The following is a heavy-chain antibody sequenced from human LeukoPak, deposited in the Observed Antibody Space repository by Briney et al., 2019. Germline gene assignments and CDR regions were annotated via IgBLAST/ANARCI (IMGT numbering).Heavy chain of an antibody. CDR3: ARRRGLDV. V-gene: IGHV4-38-2*02. Sequence: PSETLSLTCTVSGYSISSTYYWGWIRQPPGNGLEWIGSIYHSGSAYYNPSLESRVTISVDTSKNQFSLKLSSVTAADTAVYYCARRRGLDVWGKGTTVTISS. D-gene: IGHD5-12*01. CDR1: GYSISSTYY. CDR2: IYHSGSA. J-gene: IGHJ6*04.